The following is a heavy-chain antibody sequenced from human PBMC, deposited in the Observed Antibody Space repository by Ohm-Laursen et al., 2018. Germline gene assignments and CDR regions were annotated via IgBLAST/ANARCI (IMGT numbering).Heavy chain of an antibody. CDR3: AKGAQLERRLFDS. D-gene: IGHD1-1*01. J-gene: IGHJ4*02. CDR2: INPAGDTT. CDR1: GNIFSSYY. Sequence: SVKVSCKASGNIFSSYYMHWVRQAPGQGLEWMGIINPAGDTTTYAQKFQDRVTMTRDMSTSTAYMELSSLRSEDTAVYYCAKGAQLERRLFDSWGQGTLVTVSS. V-gene: IGHV1-46*01.